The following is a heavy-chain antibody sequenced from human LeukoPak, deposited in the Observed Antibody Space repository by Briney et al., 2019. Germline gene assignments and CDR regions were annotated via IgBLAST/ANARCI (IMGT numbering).Heavy chain of an antibody. CDR2: ISAYNGNT. CDR3: ARAPVDYYDSSGLPYYFAN. D-gene: IGHD3-22*01. J-gene: IGHJ4*02. Sequence: ASVKVSCKASGYTFTSYGISWVRQAPGQGLEWMGWISAYNGNTNYAQKLQGRVTMTTDTSTSTAYMELRSLRSDDTAVYYCARAPVDYYDSSGLPYYFANGGKEPLVTVS. V-gene: IGHV1-18*01. CDR1: GYTFTSYG.